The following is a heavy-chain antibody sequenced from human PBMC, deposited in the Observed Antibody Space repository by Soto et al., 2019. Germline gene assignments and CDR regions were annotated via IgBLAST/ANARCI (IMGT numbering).Heavy chain of an antibody. CDR2: IYYSGKT. J-gene: IGHJ4*02. CDR1: GASITSTTYF. V-gene: IGHV4-39*01. CDR3: AKNLPRTGRFDY. Sequence: SETLSLTCSLSGASITSTTYFWAWIRQPPGKGLEWVGSIYYSGKTHNNPSLKSRTTISVDRSRNQFSLQVSSVTAADTAVYYCAKNLPRTGRFDYWGQGTVVTAPQ.